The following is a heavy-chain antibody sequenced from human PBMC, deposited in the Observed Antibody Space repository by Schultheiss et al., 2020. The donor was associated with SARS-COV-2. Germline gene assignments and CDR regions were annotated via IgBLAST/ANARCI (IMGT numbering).Heavy chain of an antibody. D-gene: IGHD2-2*01. CDR2: IYYSGST. CDR1: GGSIRNYY. V-gene: IGHV4-59*12. J-gene: IGHJ6*03. CDR3: ARERIVVVQRRSCYMDV. Sequence: SETLSLTCTVSGGSIRNYYWTWIRQPPGKGLEWIGNIYYSGSTNYNPSLKSRVTISVDTSKNQFSLKLSSVTAADTAVYYCARERIVVVQRRSCYMDVWGKGTTVTVSS.